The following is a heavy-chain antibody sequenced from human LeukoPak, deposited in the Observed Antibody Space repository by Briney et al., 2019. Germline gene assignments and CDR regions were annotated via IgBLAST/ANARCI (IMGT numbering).Heavy chain of an antibody. Sequence: GGSLRLSCAASGFTFSRYEMNWVRQAPGKGLEWVSYISRSGDTIYFADSVKGRFTISRDNPENTLYLQMNSLRVEDTAVYYCAKDGRECSGETCRSYYYHYGMDVWGRGTTVTVSS. V-gene: IGHV3-48*03. CDR1: GFTFSRYE. J-gene: IGHJ6*02. CDR2: ISRSGDTI. D-gene: IGHD2-15*01. CDR3: AKDGRECSGETCRSYYYHYGMDV.